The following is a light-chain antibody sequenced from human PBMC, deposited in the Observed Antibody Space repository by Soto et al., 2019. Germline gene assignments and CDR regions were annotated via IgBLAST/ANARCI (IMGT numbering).Light chain of an antibody. CDR3: QQYASSVT. J-gene: IGKJ1*01. V-gene: IGKV3-20*01. CDR2: GAS. CDR1: QSLSSTF. Sequence: EILLTQSPDSLSLSPGDRATLSCRASQSLSSTFFAWYQQKPGQAPRLLIYGASSRATGIPDRFSGSGSGTDFTLTISRLEPEDFAVYYCQQYASSVTFGQGTKVEIK.